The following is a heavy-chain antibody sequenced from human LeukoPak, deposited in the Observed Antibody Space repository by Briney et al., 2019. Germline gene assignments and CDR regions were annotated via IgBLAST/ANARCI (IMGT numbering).Heavy chain of an antibody. CDR3: AKDSFPVVAAANAFDY. CDR2: ISSSSTYI. CDR1: GFTFSSYS. Sequence: GGSLRLSCAASGFTFSSYSMKWVRQAPGKGLEWVSSISSSSTYIYYADSVKGRFTISRDNAKNSLYLQMNSLRAEDTAVYYCAKDSFPVVAAANAFDYWGQGTLVTVSS. V-gene: IGHV3-21*01. J-gene: IGHJ4*02. D-gene: IGHD2-15*01.